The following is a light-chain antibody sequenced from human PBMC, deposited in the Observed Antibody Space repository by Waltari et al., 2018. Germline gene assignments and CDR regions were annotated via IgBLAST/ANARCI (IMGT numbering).Light chain of an antibody. Sequence: DIQMTQFLSSLSAAVGDRVTITCRASQNINKYLNWYQHKPGKAPKLLIYAASSLLSGVPSRFSGSGSGTDFTLTISSLQPEDFATYYCQQSYSTPQSTFGQGTRLQIK. V-gene: IGKV1-39*01. J-gene: IGKJ5*01. CDR1: QNINKY. CDR3: QQSYSTPQST. CDR2: AAS.